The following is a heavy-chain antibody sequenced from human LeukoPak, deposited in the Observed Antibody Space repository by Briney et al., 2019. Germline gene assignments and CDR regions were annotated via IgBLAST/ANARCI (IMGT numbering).Heavy chain of an antibody. D-gene: IGHD1-26*01. CDR1: GGSFSGYY. Sequence: PSETLSLTCAVYGGSFSGYYWSGIRQPPGKGLEWIGEINHSGSTNYNPSLKSRVTISVDTSKNQFSLKLSSVTAADTAVYYCARVRRGATTRWFDPWGQGTLVTVSS. CDR3: ARVRRGATTRWFDP. J-gene: IGHJ5*02. V-gene: IGHV4-34*01. CDR2: INHSGST.